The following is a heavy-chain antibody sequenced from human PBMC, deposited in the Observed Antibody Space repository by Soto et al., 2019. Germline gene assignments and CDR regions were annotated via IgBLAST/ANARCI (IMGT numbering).Heavy chain of an antibody. V-gene: IGHV3-23*01. CDR3: ASRGAYDSLAS. Sequence: PGGSLRLSCTASGFTFSNYAMTWVRQAPGKGLEWVSSISGSGGNTNYAYSVKGRFTISRDNSQNTLFLQMSSLRAEDTAVYYCASRGAYDSLASWGQGTLVTVSS. D-gene: IGHD5-12*01. CDR1: GFTFSNYA. CDR2: ISGSGGNT. J-gene: IGHJ4*02.